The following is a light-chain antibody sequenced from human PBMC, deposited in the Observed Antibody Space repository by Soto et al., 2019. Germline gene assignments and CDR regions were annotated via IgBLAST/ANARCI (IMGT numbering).Light chain of an antibody. CDR1: SSNIGSNN. J-gene: IGLJ3*02. V-gene: IGLV1-44*01. CDR2: SNN. Sequence: QSVLTQPPSASGTPGQRVTISCSGSSSNIGSNNVNWYQQLPGTAPKLLIYSNNQRPSGVPDRFSGDKSGVGASLAISGLESEDEADYYCARWADSLLGVCGGGTQLTVL. CDR3: ARWADSLLGV.